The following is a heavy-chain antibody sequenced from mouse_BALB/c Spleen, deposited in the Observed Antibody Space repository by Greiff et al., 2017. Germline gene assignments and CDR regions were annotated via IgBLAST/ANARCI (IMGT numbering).Heavy chain of an antibody. Sequence: GGGLVQPKGSLKLSCAASGFTFNTNAMNWVRQAPGKGLEWVARIRSKSNNYATYYADSVKDRFTISRDDSQSMLYLQMNNLKTEDTAMYYCVRDWADYWGQGTTLTVSS. J-gene: IGHJ2*01. V-gene: IGHV10S3*01. CDR1: GFTFNTNA. D-gene: IGHD4-1*01. CDR2: IRSKSNNYAT. CDR3: VRDWADY.